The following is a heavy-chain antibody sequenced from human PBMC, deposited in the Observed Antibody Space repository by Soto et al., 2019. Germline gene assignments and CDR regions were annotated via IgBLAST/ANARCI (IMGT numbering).Heavy chain of an antibody. D-gene: IGHD3-3*01. CDR1: GFTFTNYA. CDR2: INAGKGDT. CDR3: ARGIAIFGVTSLGWYFDL. V-gene: IGHV1-3*01. Sequence: ASVKVSCKASGFTFTNYAIHWVRQAPGQRLEWMGWINAGKGDTEYSQKLQGSVTITRDTSASTAYMELNSLRSEDTAFYYFARGIAIFGVTSLGWYFDLWGRGTLVTVSS. J-gene: IGHJ2*01.